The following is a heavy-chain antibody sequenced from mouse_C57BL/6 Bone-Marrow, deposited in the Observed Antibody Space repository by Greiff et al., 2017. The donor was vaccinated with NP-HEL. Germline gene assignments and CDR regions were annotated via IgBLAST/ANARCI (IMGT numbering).Heavy chain of an antibody. CDR3: ARDPYYYGSSWYFDV. CDR2: IDPANGNT. Sequence: EVKLVESVAELVRPGASVKLSCTASGFNIKNTYMHWVKQRPEQGLEWIGRIDPANGNTKYAPKFQGKATITADTSSNTAYLQLSSLPSEDTAIYYCARDPYYYGSSWYFDVWGTGTTVTVSS. J-gene: IGHJ1*03. D-gene: IGHD1-1*01. CDR1: GFNIKNTY. V-gene: IGHV14-3*01.